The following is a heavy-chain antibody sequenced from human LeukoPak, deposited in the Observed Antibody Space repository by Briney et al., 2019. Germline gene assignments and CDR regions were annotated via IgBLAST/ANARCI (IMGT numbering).Heavy chain of an antibody. Sequence: GGSLRLSCVASGFSLSGYWMYWVRQAPGKGLMYISRNNGDGSTTNYADVVKGRFTMPRDNVKNTLYLQMNSLRVEDTAVYYCARDPRNVGLAPWGQGTLVTVSS. J-gene: IGHJ5*02. CDR1: GFSLSGYW. CDR2: NNGDGSTT. CDR3: ARDPRNVGLAP. V-gene: IGHV3-74*01. D-gene: IGHD2-15*01.